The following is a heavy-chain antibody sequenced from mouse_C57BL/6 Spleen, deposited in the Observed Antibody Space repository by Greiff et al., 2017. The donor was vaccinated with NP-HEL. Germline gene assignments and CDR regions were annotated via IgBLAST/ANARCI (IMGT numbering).Heavy chain of an antibody. V-gene: IGHV14-4*01. CDR3: ATKFPREAWFAY. J-gene: IGHJ3*01. CDR1: GFNIKDDY. Sequence: DVKLQESGAELVRPGASVKLSCTASGFNIKDDYMHWVKQRPEQGLEWIGWIDPENGDTEYASKFQGKATITADTSSNTAYMQLNSLTSEDSAVYFCATKFPREAWFAYWGQGTLVTVSA. CDR2: IDPENGDT.